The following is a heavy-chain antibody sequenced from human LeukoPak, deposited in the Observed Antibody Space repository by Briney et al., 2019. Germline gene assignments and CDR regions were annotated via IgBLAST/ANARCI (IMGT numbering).Heavy chain of an antibody. CDR3: ARVYGSAWYGVDY. D-gene: IGHD6-19*01. V-gene: IGHV3-30-3*01. CDR2: ISYDGSNK. CDR1: GFTFSTYA. Sequence: GRSLRLSCAASGFTFSTYAMHWVRQAPGKGLEWVAVISYDGSNKYYADSVKGRFTISRDNSKNTLYLQMSSLRAEDTAVYYCARVYGSAWYGVDYWGQGTLVTVSS. J-gene: IGHJ4*02.